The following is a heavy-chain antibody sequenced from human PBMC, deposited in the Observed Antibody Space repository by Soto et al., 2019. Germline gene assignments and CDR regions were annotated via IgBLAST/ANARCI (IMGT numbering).Heavy chain of an antibody. J-gene: IGHJ6*03. CDR1: GYTFTSYD. D-gene: IGHD2-2*01. CDR2: INPSGGST. Sequence: ASVKVSCKASGYTFTSYDINWVRQATGQGLEWMGIINPSGGSTSYAQKFQGRVTMTRDTSTSTVYMELSSLRSEDTAVYYCASGSHCSSTSCYYYYYYMDVWGKGTTVTVSS. CDR3: ASGSHCSSTSCYYYYYYMDV. V-gene: IGHV1-46*03.